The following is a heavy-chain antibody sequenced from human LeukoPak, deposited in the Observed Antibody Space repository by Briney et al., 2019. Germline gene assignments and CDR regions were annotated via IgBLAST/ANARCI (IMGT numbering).Heavy chain of an antibody. Sequence: ASVKVSCKASGGTFSSYAISWVRQAPGQGLEWMGGIIPIFGTANYAQKFQGRVTITADESTSTAYMELSSLRSEDTAVYYCARGGYDFVYYYYGMDVWGQGTTVTVPS. J-gene: IGHJ6*02. CDR2: IIPIFGTA. V-gene: IGHV1-69*13. CDR3: ARGGYDFVYYYYGMDV. D-gene: IGHD3-3*01. CDR1: GGTFSSYA.